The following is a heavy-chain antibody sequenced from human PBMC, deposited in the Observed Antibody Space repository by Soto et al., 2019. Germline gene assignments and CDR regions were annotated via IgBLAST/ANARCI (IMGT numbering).Heavy chain of an antibody. V-gene: IGHV1-69*12. D-gene: IGHD3-16*01. CDR3: ARSGRIEGSLGLNWFDP. J-gene: IGHJ5*02. CDR2: IIPIFGTA. Sequence: QVQLVQSGAEVKKPGSSVKVSCKASGGTFSSYAISWVRQAPGQGLEWMGGIIPIFGTANYAQKFQGRVTIPADESTSTAYMELSSLRSEDTAVYYCARSGRIEGSLGLNWFDPWGQGTLVTVSS. CDR1: GGTFSSYA.